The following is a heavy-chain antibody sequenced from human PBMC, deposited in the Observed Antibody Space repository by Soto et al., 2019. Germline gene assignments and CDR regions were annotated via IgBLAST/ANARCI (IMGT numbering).Heavy chain of an antibody. D-gene: IGHD4-4*01. V-gene: IGHV4-59*01. CDR1: GGAFHHYS. CDR3: GRYPWGNLRIEAFDI. CDR2: VYSSGSN. Sequence: PSETLTLTCAVSGGAFHHYSWHWIRQSPGKGLEWIGYVYSSGSNTYNPSPRNRLSISLGLTTNQVSLRLRSMTGVDTAVYYCGRYPWGNLRIEAFDIWGQGT. J-gene: IGHJ3*02.